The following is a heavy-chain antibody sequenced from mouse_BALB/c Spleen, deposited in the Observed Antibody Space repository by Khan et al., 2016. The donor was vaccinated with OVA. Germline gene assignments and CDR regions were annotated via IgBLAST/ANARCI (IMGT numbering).Heavy chain of an antibody. D-gene: IGHD2-3*01. V-gene: IGHV1S137*01. CDR3: ERPAYDGYHDY. Sequence: QVQLQQSGPELVRPGVSVKISCKGSGYTFTDYAMYWVKQSPAESLEWIGLISTYSGNTNYTQKFKGKATLTVDKSSTPAYMELARLTSEDSAIYYYERPAYDGYHDYWGQGTTLTVSS. CDR2: ISTYSGNT. CDR1: GYTFTDYA. J-gene: IGHJ2*01.